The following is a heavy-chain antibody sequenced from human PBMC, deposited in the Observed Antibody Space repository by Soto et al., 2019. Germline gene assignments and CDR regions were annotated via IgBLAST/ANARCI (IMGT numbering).Heavy chain of an antibody. Sequence: QVQLQQWGAGLLKPSETLSLTCAVYGGSFSGYYWSWIRQPPGKGLEWIGEINHSGSTNYNPSLKSPVTITVDTSNNQFSLKLSSVTAADTAVYYCARGRSGDGSGFDYWGQGTLVTVSS. CDR1: GGSFSGYY. CDR2: INHSGST. CDR3: ARGRSGDGSGFDY. D-gene: IGHD3-22*01. J-gene: IGHJ4*02. V-gene: IGHV4-34*01.